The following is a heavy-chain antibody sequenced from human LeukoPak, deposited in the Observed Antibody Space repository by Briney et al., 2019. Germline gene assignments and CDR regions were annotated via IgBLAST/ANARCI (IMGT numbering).Heavy chain of an antibody. V-gene: IGHV1-2*02. J-gene: IGHJ5*02. Sequence: ASVKVSCRASGYTFTGYYMHWVRQAPGQGLEWMGWINPNSGGTNYAQKFQCRVTMTRDTSISTAYMELTRLRSDDTAVYYCAGLDYDFWSGYHSEDWFDPWGQGTLVIVSS. CDR3: AGLDYDFWSGYHSEDWFDP. CDR2: INPNSGGT. CDR1: GYTFTGYY. D-gene: IGHD3-3*01.